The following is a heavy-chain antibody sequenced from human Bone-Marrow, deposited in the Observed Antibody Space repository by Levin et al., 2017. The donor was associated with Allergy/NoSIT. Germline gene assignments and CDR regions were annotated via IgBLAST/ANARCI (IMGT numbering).Heavy chain of an antibody. J-gene: IGHJ6*02. Sequence: GGSLRLSCAASGFTFSSYGMHWVRQAPGKGLEWVAVIWYDGSNKYYADSVKGRFTISRDNSKNTLYLQMNSLRAEDTAVYYCAREPPLIVVVTAIRAPNYYGMDVWGQGTTVTVSS. CDR1: GFTFSSYG. CDR3: AREPPLIVVVTAIRAPNYYGMDV. CDR2: IWYDGSNK. V-gene: IGHV3-33*01. D-gene: IGHD2-21*02.